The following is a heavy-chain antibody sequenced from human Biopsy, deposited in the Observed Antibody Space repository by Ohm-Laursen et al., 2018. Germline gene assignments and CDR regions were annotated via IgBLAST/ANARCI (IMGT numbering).Heavy chain of an antibody. CDR1: GGSIKSYY. J-gene: IGHJ4*02. D-gene: IGHD7-27*01. CDR3: ARLTGDPSY. Sequence: SETLSLTCFVSGGSIKSYYWNWIRQSPGKGLEWIGFIYYTGHTNYNPSLKSRATISVDTSKNQFSLKVISVTAADTAVYYCARLTGDPSYWGQGILVTVSS. CDR2: IYYTGHT. V-gene: IGHV4-59*01.